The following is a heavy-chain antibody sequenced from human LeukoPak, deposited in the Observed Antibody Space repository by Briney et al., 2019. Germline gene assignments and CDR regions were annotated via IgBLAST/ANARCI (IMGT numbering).Heavy chain of an antibody. CDR2: ISGNGNII. V-gene: IGHV3-11*01. D-gene: IGHD5-24*01. CDR3: ARLPNYYFDY. CDR1: GFTFSDYY. Sequence: PGGSLRLSCTAPGFTFSDYYMSWIRQAPGKGLEWVSYISGNGNIIYYADSVKGRSTISRDNAKNTLFLQMNSLRAEDTALYYCARLPNYYFDYWDQGTLVTVSS. J-gene: IGHJ4*02.